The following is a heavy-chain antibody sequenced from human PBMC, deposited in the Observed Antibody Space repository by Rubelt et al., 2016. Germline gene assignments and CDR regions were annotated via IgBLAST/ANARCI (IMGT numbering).Heavy chain of an antibody. V-gene: IGHV4-34*01. D-gene: IGHD2-15*01. J-gene: IGHJ5*02. CDR1: GGSFSGYY. CDR2: INHSGST. Sequence: QVQLQQWGAGLLKPSETLSLTCAVYGGSFSGYYWSWIRQPPGKGLEWIGEINHSGSTNYNPSLKSRVTIVVDTANSRFSLKLSSVNDADTAVYYCARETDCSGGSCYPSWFDPWGQGTVVTVSS. CDR3: ARETDCSGGSCYPSWFDP.